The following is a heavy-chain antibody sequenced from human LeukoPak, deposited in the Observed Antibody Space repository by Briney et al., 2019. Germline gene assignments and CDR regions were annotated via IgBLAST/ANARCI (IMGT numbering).Heavy chain of an antibody. Sequence: SVKVSCKASGGTFSSYAISWVRQAPGQGLEWMGGIIPIFGTANYAQKFQGRVTITADESTSTAYMELSRLRSEDTAVYYCARVSSGWYYFDYWGQGTLVTVSS. J-gene: IGHJ4*02. CDR2: IIPIFGTA. D-gene: IGHD6-19*01. CDR3: ARVSSGWYYFDY. V-gene: IGHV1-69*13. CDR1: GGTFSSYA.